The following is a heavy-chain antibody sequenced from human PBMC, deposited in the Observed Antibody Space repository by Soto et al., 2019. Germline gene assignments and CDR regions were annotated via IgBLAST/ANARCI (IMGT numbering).Heavy chain of an antibody. D-gene: IGHD2-2*01. J-gene: IGHJ4*02. CDR1: GYTFTSYA. CDR3: AANHLGYCIGTSCSLDY. CDR2: INAGNGNT. Sequence: ASVKVSCKASGYTFTSYAMHWVRQAPGQRLEWMGWINAGNGNTKYSQKFQGRVTITRDTSASTAYMELSSLRSEDTAVYYCAANHLGYCIGTSCSLDYWGQGTLVTVSS. V-gene: IGHV1-3*01.